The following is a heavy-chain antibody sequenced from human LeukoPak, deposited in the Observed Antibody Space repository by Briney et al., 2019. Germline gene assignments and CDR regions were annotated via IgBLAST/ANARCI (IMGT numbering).Heavy chain of an antibody. V-gene: IGHV1-18*01. Sequence: GASVKVSCKASGYTFTNYGISWVRQAPGQGLEWMGWINTYNGNINYAQKFQGRVTMTTDTSTSTAYMELRSLRSDDTAVYYCARVVLDHYYDSSGYLGTLDYWGQGTLVTVSS. CDR3: ARVVLDHYYDSSGYLGTLDY. D-gene: IGHD3-22*01. CDR1: GYTFTNYG. CDR2: INTYNGNI. J-gene: IGHJ4*02.